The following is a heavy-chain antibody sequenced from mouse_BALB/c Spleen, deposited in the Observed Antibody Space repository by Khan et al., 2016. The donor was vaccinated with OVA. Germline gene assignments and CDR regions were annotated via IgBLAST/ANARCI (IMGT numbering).Heavy chain of an antibody. CDR3: ARGGLGLRAYAMDY. CDR2: IDPFNGGT. CDR1: GYSFTNYY. J-gene: IGHJ4*01. D-gene: IGHD3-1*01. V-gene: IGHV1S135*01. Sequence: VQLKESGPELMKPGTSMKISCTASGYSFTNYYIHWVKQSHGKSLEWIGYIDPFNGGTGYNQRFTGKATLTLDKSSSTAYMHLSSLTSEDSAVYYCARGGLGLRAYAMDYWGQGTSVTVSS.